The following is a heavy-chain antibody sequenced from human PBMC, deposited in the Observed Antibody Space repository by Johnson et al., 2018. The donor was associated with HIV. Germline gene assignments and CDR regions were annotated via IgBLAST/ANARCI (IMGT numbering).Heavy chain of an antibody. D-gene: IGHD1-26*01. V-gene: IGHV3-23*04. J-gene: IGHJ3*02. Sequence: VQLVESGGGVVQPGRSLRLSCAAPGFTFSSYAMSWVRQAPGKGLEWVSAISGSGGSTYYADSVKGRFTISRDNSKNTLYLQMNSLRAEDTAVYYCARVRRREQKLDAFDIWGRGTRVTVSS. CDR1: GFTFSSYA. CDR2: ISGSGGST. CDR3: ARVRRREQKLDAFDI.